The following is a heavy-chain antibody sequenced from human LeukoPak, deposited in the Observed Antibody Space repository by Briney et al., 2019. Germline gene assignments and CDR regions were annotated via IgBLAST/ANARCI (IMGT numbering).Heavy chain of an antibody. J-gene: IGHJ4*02. Sequence: GGSLRLSCAASGFTFSSYAMHWVRQAPGKGLEWVGRIKDKTGDETTDYAAPVKGRFTIARDDSESTVSLQMNSLRTEDTAVYYCAAGTGKTDFDYWGQGTLVTVSS. D-gene: IGHD1/OR15-1a*01. V-gene: IGHV3-15*05. CDR2: IKDKTGDETT. CDR3: AAGTGKTDFDY. CDR1: GFTFSSYA.